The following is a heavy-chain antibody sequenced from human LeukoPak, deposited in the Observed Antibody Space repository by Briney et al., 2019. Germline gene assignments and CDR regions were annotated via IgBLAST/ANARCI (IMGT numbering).Heavy chain of an antibody. CDR2: IDYRGST. CDR1: GGSISNYY. CDR3: ARSRSGYSYDHAAFDI. J-gene: IGHJ3*02. V-gene: IGHV4-59*01. Sequence: SETLSLTCTVSGGSISNYYWSWIRQPPGKGLEWIAYIDYRGSTTYNPSLKSRVTISVDTSRNQFSLKLSSVTAADTAVYYCARSRSGYSYDHAAFDIWGQGAMVTVSS. D-gene: IGHD5-18*01.